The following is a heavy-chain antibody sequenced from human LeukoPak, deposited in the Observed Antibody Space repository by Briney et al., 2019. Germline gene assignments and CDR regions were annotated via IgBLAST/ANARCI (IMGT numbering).Heavy chain of an antibody. J-gene: IGHJ4*02. CDR3: ASGTTVTNFAY. V-gene: IGHV4-4*07. Sequence: SSETLSLTCTVSGGSISSYYWSWIRQPAGKGLEWIGRIYTSGSTNYNPSLKSRVTMSVDTSKNQFLLKLTSVTAADTAVYYCASGTTVTNFAYWGQGTLVTVSS. D-gene: IGHD4-17*01. CDR2: IYTSGST. CDR1: GGSISSYY.